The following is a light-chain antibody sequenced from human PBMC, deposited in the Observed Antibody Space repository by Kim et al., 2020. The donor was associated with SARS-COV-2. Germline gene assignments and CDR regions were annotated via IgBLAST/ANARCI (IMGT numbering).Light chain of an antibody. CDR2: SNS. CDR1: RSSSGSNP. V-gene: IGLV1-44*01. Sequence: QSVIISCSGSRSSSGSNPVNWYQHVPGTAPNHLIYSNSDRPSGGPDRFTASKSDTSAALAISGLQSEDETTYYGAAWDEGMDGFLVFGGGTQLTVL. J-gene: IGLJ2*01. CDR3: AAWDEGMDGFLV.